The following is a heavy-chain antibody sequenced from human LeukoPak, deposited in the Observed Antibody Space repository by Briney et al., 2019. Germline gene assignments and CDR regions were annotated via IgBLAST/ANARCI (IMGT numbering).Heavy chain of an antibody. V-gene: IGHV3-48*03. Sequence: GGSLRLSCASSGFTFSSYEMNWVRQAPGKGLEWLSYISSSGSTIYYADSVKGRFTISRDNAKNSLYLQMNSLRAEDTAVYYCARHYYYDSSGYTTPPGYWGQGTLVTVSS. CDR3: ARHYYYDSSGYTTPPGY. D-gene: IGHD3-22*01. J-gene: IGHJ4*02. CDR1: GFTFSSYE. CDR2: ISSSGSTI.